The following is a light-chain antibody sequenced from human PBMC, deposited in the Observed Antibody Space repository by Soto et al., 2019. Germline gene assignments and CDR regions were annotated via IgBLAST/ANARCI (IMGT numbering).Light chain of an antibody. Sequence: DIVMTQSPLSLPVTPGEPASISCRSSQRLLHSNGYNYVDWHLQKPGQSPHLLIYLGSNRASGVPDRFSGSGSGPDFTLKISRVEAEDVGVYYCMQALQTPWTFVQGTKVDFK. CDR2: LGS. CDR1: QRLLHSNGYNY. CDR3: MQALQTPWT. J-gene: IGKJ1*01. V-gene: IGKV2-28*01.